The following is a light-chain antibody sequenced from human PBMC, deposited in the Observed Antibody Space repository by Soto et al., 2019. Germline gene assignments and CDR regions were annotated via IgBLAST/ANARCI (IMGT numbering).Light chain of an antibody. V-gene: IGLV2-14*01. CDR1: SSDVGGYNY. CDR3: SSYTGSSTPYV. J-gene: IGLJ1*01. CDR2: EVS. Sequence: QSVLTQPASVSGSPGQSITISCTGTSSDVGGYNYVSWYQQHPGKAPKLMIYEVSNRPSGISNRFSGSKSGNTASLTISGLQAEDEADYYCSSYTGSSTPYVFGTGTKVTFL.